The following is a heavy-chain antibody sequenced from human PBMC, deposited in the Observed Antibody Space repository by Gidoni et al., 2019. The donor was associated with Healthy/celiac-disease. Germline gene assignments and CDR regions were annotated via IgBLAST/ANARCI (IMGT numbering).Heavy chain of an antibody. CDR2: IYYSGST. Sequence: QVQLQESGPGLVKPSETLSLTCTVSGGSISSYYWSWIRQPPGKGLEWIGYIYYSGSTTYNPSLKSRVTISVDTSKNQFSLKLSSVTAADTAVYYCARAEAAAGLFDYWGQGTLVTVSS. CDR3: ARAEAAAGLFDY. J-gene: IGHJ4*02. V-gene: IGHV4-59*01. D-gene: IGHD6-13*01. CDR1: GGSISSYY.